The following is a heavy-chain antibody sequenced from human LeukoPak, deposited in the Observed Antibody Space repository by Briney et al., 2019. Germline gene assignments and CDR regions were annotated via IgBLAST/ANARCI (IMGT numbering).Heavy chain of an antibody. J-gene: IGHJ5*02. D-gene: IGHD3-10*01. CDR2: IHTSGST. CDR1: GGSISGYY. V-gene: IGHV4-4*07. Sequence: SETLSLTCTVSGGSISGYYWNWIRQPAGKGLEWIGRIHTSGSTNYNPSLKSRVTMSVDTSKNQFSLKLSSVTAADTAVHYCARDFESSWFGELGRYNWFDPWGQGTLVTVSS. CDR3: ARDFESSWFGELGRYNWFDP.